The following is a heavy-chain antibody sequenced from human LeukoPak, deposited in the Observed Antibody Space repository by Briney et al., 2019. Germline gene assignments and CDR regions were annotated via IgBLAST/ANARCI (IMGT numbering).Heavy chain of an antibody. CDR3: AKDAVTVATPYFDF. D-gene: IGHD4-11*01. CDR2: INLNSGGT. J-gene: IGHJ4*02. Sequence: ASVKVSCKTSGFTFTGYYVHWVRQAPGQGLEWMGWINLNSGGTTYAQNFQGRVTMTRDTSISTAYMELGRLRSDDTAVYFCAKDAVTVATPYFDFWGQGTLVTVSS. CDR1: GFTFTGYY. V-gene: IGHV1-2*02.